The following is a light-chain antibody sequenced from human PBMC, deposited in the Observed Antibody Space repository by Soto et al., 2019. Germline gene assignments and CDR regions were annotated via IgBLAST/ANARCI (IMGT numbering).Light chain of an antibody. CDR2: AII. Sequence: QSALTQPASVSGSPGQSITISCTGTSSDVGAYIFVSWYQQHPGKAPKLMIYAIINRPSGVSNRFSGSKSGNTASLTISGLQAEDEADYYCVSFTTTSTLRVFGGGTQLTVL. J-gene: IGLJ3*02. V-gene: IGLV2-14*03. CDR3: VSFTTTSTLRV. CDR1: SSDVGAYIF.